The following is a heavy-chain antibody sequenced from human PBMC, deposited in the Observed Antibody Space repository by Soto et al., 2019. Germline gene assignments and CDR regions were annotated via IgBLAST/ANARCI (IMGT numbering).Heavy chain of an antibody. CDR2: IFSGSGGNT. CDR1: GFTFSSYA. D-gene: IGHD2-2*01. CDR3: AKDRPVVVSATKDV. V-gene: IGHV3-23*01. Sequence: PGGSLRLSCAASGFTFSSYAMSWVRQAPGKGLEWVSGIFSGSGGNTYYADSVKGRSTISRDNSKNTLYLKMNSLRAEDTAVYYWAKDRPVVVSATKDVWGQGTTVTVSS. J-gene: IGHJ6*02.